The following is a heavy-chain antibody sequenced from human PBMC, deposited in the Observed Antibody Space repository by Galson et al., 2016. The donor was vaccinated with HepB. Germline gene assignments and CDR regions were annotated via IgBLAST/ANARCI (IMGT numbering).Heavy chain of an antibody. CDR2: INSRSSTI. J-gene: IGHJ4*02. V-gene: IGHV3-48*02. CDR1: GFTFSSYS. Sequence: SLRLSCAAPGFTFSSYSMNWVRQAPGKGLEWISYINSRSSTIYYTDSVKGRFTISRDNAKNSLYLQMSSLRDEDTAVYYCARDFFGYSSGWFDYWGQGTLVTVSS. D-gene: IGHD6-19*01. CDR3: ARDFFGYSSGWFDY.